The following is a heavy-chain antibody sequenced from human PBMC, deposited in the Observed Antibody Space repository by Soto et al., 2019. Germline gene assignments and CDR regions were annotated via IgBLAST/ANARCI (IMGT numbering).Heavy chain of an antibody. V-gene: IGHV4-31*03. CDR2: IYYSGST. Sequence: QVQLQESGPGLVKPSQTLSLTCTVSGGSISSGGYYWSWIRQHPGKGLEWIGYIYYSGSTYYNPSLKSRVTISVDTSKNQFSLKLSSVTAADTAVYYCARDASVNYYSYGMDVWGQGTTVTVSS. J-gene: IGHJ6*02. CDR3: ARDASVNYYSYGMDV. CDR1: GGSISSGGYY.